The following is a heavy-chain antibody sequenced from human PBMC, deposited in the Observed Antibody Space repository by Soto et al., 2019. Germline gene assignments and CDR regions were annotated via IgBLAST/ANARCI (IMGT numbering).Heavy chain of an antibody. CDR3: ARDLLAVAGTYYYYGMDV. J-gene: IGHJ6*02. CDR1: GGTFSSYA. CDR2: IIPIFGTA. D-gene: IGHD6-19*01. Sequence: QVQLVQSGAEVKKPGSSVKVSCKASGGTFSSYAISWVRQAPGQGLEWMGGIIPIFGTANYAQKFQGRVTITADESTSTAYMELSSLRSEDTAVYYCARDLLAVAGTYYYYGMDVWGQGTTVTVSS. V-gene: IGHV1-69*12.